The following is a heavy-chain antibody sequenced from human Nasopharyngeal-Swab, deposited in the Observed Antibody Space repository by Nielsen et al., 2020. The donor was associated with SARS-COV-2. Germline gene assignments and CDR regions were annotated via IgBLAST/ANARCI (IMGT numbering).Heavy chain of an antibody. J-gene: IGHJ3*02. V-gene: IGHV6-1*01. D-gene: IGHD6-19*01. CDR3: ARESASSGWSDDGFDI. CDR2: TYYRSKWYN. CDR1: GDSVSSNSAA. Sequence: SQTLSLTCAISGDSVSSNSAAWNCIRQPPSRGLEWLGSTYYRSKWYNDYAVSVKSRITINPDTSKNQFSLQLNSVTPEDTAVYYCARESASSGWSDDGFDIWGQGTMVTVSS.